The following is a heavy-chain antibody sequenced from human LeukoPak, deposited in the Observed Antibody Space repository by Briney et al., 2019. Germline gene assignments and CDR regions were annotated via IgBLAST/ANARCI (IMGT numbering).Heavy chain of an antibody. J-gene: IGHJ4*02. V-gene: IGHV4-34*01. CDR3: ARVATYCSGGSCYFLGNYFDY. Sequence: PSETLSLTCAVYGGSFSGHYWSWIRQPPGKGLEWIGEINHSGSTNYNPSLKSRVTISVDTSKNQFSLKLSSVTAADTAVYYCARVATYCSGGSCYFLGNYFDYWGQGTLVTVSS. CDR2: INHSGST. D-gene: IGHD2-15*01. CDR1: GGSFSGHY.